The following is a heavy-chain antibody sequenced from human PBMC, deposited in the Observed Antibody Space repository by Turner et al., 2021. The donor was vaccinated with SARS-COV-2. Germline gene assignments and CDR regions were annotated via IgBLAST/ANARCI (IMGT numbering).Heavy chain of an antibody. V-gene: IGHV4-39*01. CDR2: FFYSGNT. Sequence: QLQLQESGPGLVKPSETLSLTCSVSGGSINSITYYWGWIRQPPEKGLECIGSFFYSGNTYYNPSLKSRATISVDTSRDQFSLDLTSVTAADTCVYFCARSPYGWNFLSYFDSWGQGTLVLVSS. CDR1: GGSINSITYY. J-gene: IGHJ4*02. D-gene: IGHD1-7*01. CDR3: ARSPYGWNFLSYFDS.